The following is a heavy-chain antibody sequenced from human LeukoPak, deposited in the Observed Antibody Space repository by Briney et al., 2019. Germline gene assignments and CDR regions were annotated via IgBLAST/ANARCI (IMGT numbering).Heavy chain of an antibody. J-gene: IGHJ6*02. D-gene: IGHD3-10*01. Sequence: PSETLSLTCTVSGYSISSGYYWGWIRQPPGKGLEWIGSIYHSGSTYYNPSLKSQVTISVDTSKNQFSLKLSSVTAADTAVYYCARERWFGESKYGMDVWGQGTTVTVSS. CDR3: ARERWFGESKYGMDV. CDR1: GYSISSGYY. CDR2: IYHSGST. V-gene: IGHV4-38-2*02.